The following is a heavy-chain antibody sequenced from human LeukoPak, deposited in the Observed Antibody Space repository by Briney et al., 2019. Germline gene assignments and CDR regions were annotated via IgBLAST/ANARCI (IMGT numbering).Heavy chain of an antibody. J-gene: IGHJ4*02. D-gene: IGHD1-14*01. Sequence: NPSETLSLTCTVSGGSISSYYWSWIRQPPGMGLEWLGYIYYSGSTTYNPPLKSRVTISVDTSKNQFFLKLDSVTAADTAVYYCARLIGSSTVADYWGQGTLVTVSS. V-gene: IGHV4-59*08. CDR1: GGSISSYY. CDR2: IYYSGST. CDR3: ARLIGSSTVADY.